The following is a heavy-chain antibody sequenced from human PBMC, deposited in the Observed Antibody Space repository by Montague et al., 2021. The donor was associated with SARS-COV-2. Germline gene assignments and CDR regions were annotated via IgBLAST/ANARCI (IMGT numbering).Heavy chain of an antibody. D-gene: IGHD2-2*02. CDR3: ASLTLGYCSSTSCYSDWFDP. CDR2: INHSGST. J-gene: IGHJ5*02. V-gene: IGHV4-34*01. CDR1: GGSCSGYY. Sequence: SETLSLTCAVYGGSCSGYYWSWIRQPPGKGLEWIGEINHSGSTNYNPSLKSRVTISVDTSKNQFSLKLSSVTAADTAVYYCASLTLGYCSSTSCYSDWFDPWGQGTLVTVSS.